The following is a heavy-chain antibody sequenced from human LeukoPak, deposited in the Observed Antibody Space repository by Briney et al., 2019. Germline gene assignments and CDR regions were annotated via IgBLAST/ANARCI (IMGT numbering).Heavy chain of an antibody. CDR3: AILDVVVPAVGFDP. Sequence: GGSLRLSCAASGFTFSSYAMSWVRQAPGKGLEWVSSISSSSSYIYYADSVKGRFAISRDNAKNSLYLQMNSLRAEDTAVYYCAILDVVVPAVGFDPWGQGTLVTVSS. CDR1: GFTFSSYA. J-gene: IGHJ5*02. V-gene: IGHV3-21*01. CDR2: ISSSSSYI. D-gene: IGHD2-2*01.